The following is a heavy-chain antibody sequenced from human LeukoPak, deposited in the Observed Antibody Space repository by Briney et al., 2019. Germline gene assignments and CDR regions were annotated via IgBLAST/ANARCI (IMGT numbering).Heavy chain of an antibody. V-gene: IGHV3-7*01. J-gene: IGHJ4*02. Sequence: GGSLRLSCAASGFTFSSYWMSWVRQAPGKGLEWVANIKQDGSEKYYVDSVKGRFTIPRDNSKNTLYLQMNSLRAEDTAVYYCAKENTPPPTYYDFWSGYYTEVGYFDYWGQGTLVTVSS. D-gene: IGHD3-3*01. CDR1: GFTFSSYW. CDR3: AKENTPPPTYYDFWSGYYTEVGYFDY. CDR2: IKQDGSEK.